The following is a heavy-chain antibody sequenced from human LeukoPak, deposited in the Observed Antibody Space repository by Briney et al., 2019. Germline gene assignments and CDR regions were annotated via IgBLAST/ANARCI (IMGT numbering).Heavy chain of an antibody. V-gene: IGHV1-69*13. Sequence: SVKVSCKASGGTFSSYAISWVRQAPGQGLEWIGGIIPIFGTANYAQKFQGRVTITADESTSTAYMELSSLRSEDTAVYYCARQASIVVVPATYYYMDVWGKGTTVTVSS. D-gene: IGHD2-2*01. CDR1: GGTFSSYA. J-gene: IGHJ6*03. CDR2: IIPIFGTA. CDR3: ARQASIVVVPATYYYMDV.